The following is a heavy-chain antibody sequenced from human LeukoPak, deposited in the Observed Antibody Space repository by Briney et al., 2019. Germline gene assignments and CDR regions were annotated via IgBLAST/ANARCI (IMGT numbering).Heavy chain of an antibody. CDR1: GFIFSSQF. CDR2: VSGGGGST. D-gene: IGHD6-19*01. Sequence: GGSLRLSCAASGFIFSSQFMSWVRQAPGKGLEWVSAVSGGGGSTYYAASVKGRFTISRDNSKNTLYLQMSSLRAEDTAVYYCGKHPSSGWSHYFDYWGQGILVTVSS. V-gene: IGHV3-23*01. J-gene: IGHJ4*02. CDR3: GKHPSSGWSHYFDY.